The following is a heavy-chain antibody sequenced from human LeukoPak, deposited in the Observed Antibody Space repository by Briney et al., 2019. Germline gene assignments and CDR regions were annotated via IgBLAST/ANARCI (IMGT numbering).Heavy chain of an antibody. D-gene: IGHD2-2*01. Sequence: PGGSLRLSCAASEFTFSSYAMSWVRQAPGKGLEWVSGISGSGGSTNYADSVKGRFTISRDNSKNTLYLQMNSLRAEDTAVYYCAKPPAPYYYYGMDVWGQGTTVTVSS. CDR3: AKPPAPYYYYGMDV. CDR2: ISGSGGST. J-gene: IGHJ6*02. CDR1: EFTFSSYA. V-gene: IGHV3-23*01.